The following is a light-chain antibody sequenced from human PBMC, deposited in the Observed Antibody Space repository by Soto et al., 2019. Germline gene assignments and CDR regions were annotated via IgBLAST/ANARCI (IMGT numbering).Light chain of an antibody. J-gene: IGLJ2*01. CDR3: WSYAGSYTV. Sequence: QYALTQPRSVSGSPGQSVTISCTGTSRDVGGYNYVSWYQQHPGKAPKLMIYDVNKRPSGVPDRFSGSKSGKTASLTISGXXXXXEAXYYCWSYAGSYTVFGGGTKLTVL. V-gene: IGLV2-11*01. CDR1: SRDVGGYNY. CDR2: DVN.